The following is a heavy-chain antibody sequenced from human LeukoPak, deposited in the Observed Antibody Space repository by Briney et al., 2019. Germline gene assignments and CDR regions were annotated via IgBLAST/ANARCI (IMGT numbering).Heavy chain of an antibody. Sequence: GGSLRLSCAASGFTFSSYGMHWVRQAPGKGLEWVAVISYDGSNKYYADSVKGRFTISRDNSKNTLYLQMNSLRAEDTAVYYCAKDTQYHDFWSGYYEPKYYFDYWGQGTLVTVSS. CDR3: AKDTQYHDFWSGYYEPKYYFDY. D-gene: IGHD3-3*01. CDR1: GFTFSSYG. V-gene: IGHV3-30*18. CDR2: ISYDGSNK. J-gene: IGHJ4*02.